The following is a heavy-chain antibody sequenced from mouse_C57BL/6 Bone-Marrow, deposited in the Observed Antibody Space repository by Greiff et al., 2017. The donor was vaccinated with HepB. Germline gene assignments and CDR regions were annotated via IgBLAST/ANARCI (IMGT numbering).Heavy chain of an antibody. D-gene: IGHD2-5*01. CDR1: GFTFSDFY. Sequence: EVQVVESGGGLVQSGRSLRLSCATSGFTFSDFYMEWVRQAPGKGLEWIAASRNKANDYTTEYSASVKGRFIVSRDTSQSILYLQMNALRAEDTAIYYCARDPYYSNYGAMDYWGQGTSVTVSS. CDR2: SRNKANDYTT. V-gene: IGHV7-1*01. CDR3: ARDPYYSNYGAMDY. J-gene: IGHJ4*01.